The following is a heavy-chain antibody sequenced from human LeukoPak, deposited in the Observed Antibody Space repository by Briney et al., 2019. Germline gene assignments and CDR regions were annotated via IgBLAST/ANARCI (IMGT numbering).Heavy chain of an antibody. V-gene: IGHV4-39*01. J-gene: IGHJ4*02. Sequence: PSETLSLTCTVSGVSITSSAFYWGWIRQPPGKGLEWIECISYSGSTYYNPSLKSRVTMSVDTYKNQFSLKLSSVTAADTSVYCCARHPFASHIRLDHWGQGTLVSVSS. CDR2: ISYSGST. CDR3: ARHPFASHIRLDH. CDR1: GVSITSSAFY.